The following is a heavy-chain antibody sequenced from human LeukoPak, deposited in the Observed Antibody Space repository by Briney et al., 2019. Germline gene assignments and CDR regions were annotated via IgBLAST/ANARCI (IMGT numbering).Heavy chain of an antibody. CDR1: GYTFTGYY. D-gene: IGHD3-10*01. CDR3: ARGEYYYGSGSPSLDY. V-gene: IGHV1-2*04. J-gene: IGHJ4*02. CDR2: INPNSGGT. Sequence: ASVKVSCKASGYTFTGYYMHWVRQAPGQGLEWMGWINPNSGGTNYAQKFQGWVTMTRDTSISTAYMELSRLRSDDTAVYYCARGEYYYGSGSPSLDYWGQGTLVTVSS.